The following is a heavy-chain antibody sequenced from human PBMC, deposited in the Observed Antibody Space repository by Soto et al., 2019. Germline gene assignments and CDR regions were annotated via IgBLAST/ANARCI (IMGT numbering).Heavy chain of an antibody. CDR2: IIPIFGTA. D-gene: IGHD4-17*01. CDR1: GGTFSSYA. J-gene: IGHJ2*01. V-gene: IGHV1-69*12. CDR3: ARDRGPETVTPADWYFDL. Sequence: QVQLVQSGAEVKKPGSSVKVSCKASGGTFSSYAISWVRQAPGQGLEWMGGIIPIFGTANYAQKFQGRVTITADESTSTGYMELSSLRAEATAVYYWARDRGPETVTPADWYFDLWGRGTLVTVSS.